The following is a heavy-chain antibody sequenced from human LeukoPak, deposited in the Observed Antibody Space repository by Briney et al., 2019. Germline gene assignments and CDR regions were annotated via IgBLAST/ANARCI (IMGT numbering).Heavy chain of an antibody. J-gene: IGHJ6*02. Sequence: GESLKISCKGSGYSFTSYWIGWVRQMPGKGLEWMGIIYPGDSDTRYSPSFQGQVTISADKSISTAYLQWSSLKAADTAVYYCARWPLVMTHNGPHYYYYGMDVWGQGTTVTVSS. CDR3: ARWPLVMTHNGPHYYYYGMDV. CDR1: GYSFTSYW. D-gene: IGHD2-8*01. CDR2: IYPGDSDT. V-gene: IGHV5-51*01.